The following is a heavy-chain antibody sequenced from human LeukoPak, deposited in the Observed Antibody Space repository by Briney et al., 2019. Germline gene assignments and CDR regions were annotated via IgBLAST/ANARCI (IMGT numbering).Heavy chain of an antibody. J-gene: IGHJ4*02. CDR2: ISGSGGST. D-gene: IGHD3-10*01. CDR1: GFTFSSYA. V-gene: IGHV3-23*01. CDR3: AKVAYYYASGSCYPDDY. Sequence: PGGSLRLSCAASGFTFSSYAMSWVRQAPGKGLEWVSAISGSGGSTYYADSVKGRFTISRDNSKNTLYLQMNSLRAEDTAVYYCAKVAYYYASGSCYPDDYWGQGTLVTVSS.